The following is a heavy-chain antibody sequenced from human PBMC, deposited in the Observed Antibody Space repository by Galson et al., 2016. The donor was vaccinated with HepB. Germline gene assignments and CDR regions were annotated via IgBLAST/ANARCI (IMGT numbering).Heavy chain of an antibody. CDR2: ISTRRTT. J-gene: IGHJ4*02. Sequence: SLRLSCAASGFKLSHYAMHWVRQGPDKGLEWVASISTRRTTYYSDSVQGRFTIAGDNSNNTLYLQMNGLRAEDTAVYYCAKERLVRRNFDHWGQGTLLTVSS. CDR3: AKERLVRRNFDH. CDR1: GFKLSHYA. V-gene: IGHV3-23*01. D-gene: IGHD1-1*01.